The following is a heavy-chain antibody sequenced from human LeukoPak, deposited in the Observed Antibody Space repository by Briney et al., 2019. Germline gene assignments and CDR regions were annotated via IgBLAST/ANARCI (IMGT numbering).Heavy chain of an antibody. J-gene: IGHJ4*02. CDR2: ISYDGSNK. V-gene: IGHV3-30-3*01. CDR3: ARDEGGSYLY. CDR1: GFTFSSYA. Sequence: GRSLRLSCAASGFTFSSYAMHWVRQAPGKGLEWVAVISYDGSNKYYADSVKGRFTISRDNSKNTLYLQMNSLRAEDTAVYYCARDEGGSYLYWGQGTLDTVSS. D-gene: IGHD1-26*01.